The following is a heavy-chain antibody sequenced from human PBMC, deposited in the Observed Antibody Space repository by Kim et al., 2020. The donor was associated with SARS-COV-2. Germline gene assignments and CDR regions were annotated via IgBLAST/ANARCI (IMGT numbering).Heavy chain of an antibody. D-gene: IGHD6-13*01. Sequence: ANYAQKFKGRVTITADKSTSTAYMELSSLISEDTAVYYCARAEAAGYFDYWGQGTLVTVSS. CDR3: ARAEAAGYFDY. CDR2: A. V-gene: IGHV1-69*04. J-gene: IGHJ4*02.